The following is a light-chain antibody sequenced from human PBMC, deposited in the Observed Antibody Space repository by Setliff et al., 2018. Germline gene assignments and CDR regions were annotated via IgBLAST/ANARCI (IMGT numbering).Light chain of an antibody. CDR2: EVS. CDR3: SSYAGSNNPYV. CDR1: SSDVGGYNY. Sequence: QSALPQPPPASGSPGQSVTISCTGTSSDVGGYNYVSWYQQHPGKAPKLMIYEVSKRPSGVPDRFSGSKSGNTASLTVSGLQAEDEADYYCSSYAGSNNPYVFGTGTKVTV. J-gene: IGLJ1*01. V-gene: IGLV2-8*01.